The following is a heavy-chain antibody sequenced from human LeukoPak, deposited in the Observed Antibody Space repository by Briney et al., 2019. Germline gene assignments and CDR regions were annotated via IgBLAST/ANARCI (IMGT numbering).Heavy chain of an antibody. J-gene: IGHJ4*02. D-gene: IGHD2-21*02. CDR2: TYYRSKWFN. CDR1: GDSVFSNSAA. CDR3: ARVRSYCGGDCYYFDY. Sequence: SQTLSLTCAISGDSVFSNSAAWNWIRQSPSRGLEWLGRTYYRSKWFNDYAVSVKSRITINPDTSKNQFSLQLNSVTPEDTALYYCARVRSYCGGDCYYFDYWGQGTLVTVSS. V-gene: IGHV6-1*01.